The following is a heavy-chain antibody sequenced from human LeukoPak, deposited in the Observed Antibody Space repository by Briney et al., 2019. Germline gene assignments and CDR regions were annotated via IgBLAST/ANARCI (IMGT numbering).Heavy chain of an antibody. Sequence: PSETLSLTCTVSGGSISSDYWQWIRQPPGKGLEWVGYIYNSGNNHYNSSLKSRVTISIDTSKNQFSLKLASVTAADTAVYYCATRGYWGQGTLVADSS. D-gene: IGHD3-10*01. J-gene: IGHJ4*02. CDR2: IYNSGNN. CDR1: GGSISSDY. V-gene: IGHV4-59*08. CDR3: ATRGY.